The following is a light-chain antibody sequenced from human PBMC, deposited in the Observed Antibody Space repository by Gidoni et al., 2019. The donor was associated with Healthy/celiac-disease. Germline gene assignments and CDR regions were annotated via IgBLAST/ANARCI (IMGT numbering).Light chain of an antibody. CDR3: AAWDDSLSV. CDR1: SSNIGSNT. CDR2: SNN. J-gene: IGLJ2*01. V-gene: IGLV1-44*01. Sequence: SVLTQPPSASGTPGQRVTISCSGRSSNIGSNTVNWHQQLPGTAPKLLIYSNNPRPSGVPYRVSGSKSGPSSSLAIIRLQSEDEADYYFAAWDDSLSVFGGGTKLTVL.